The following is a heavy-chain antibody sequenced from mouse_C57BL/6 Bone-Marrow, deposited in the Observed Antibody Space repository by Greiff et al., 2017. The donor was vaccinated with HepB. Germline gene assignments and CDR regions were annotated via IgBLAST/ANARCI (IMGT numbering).Heavy chain of an antibody. CDR1: GFTFSSYA. Sequence: DVMLVESGGGLVKPGGSLKLSCAASGFTFSSYAMSWVRQTPEKRLEWVATISDGGSYTYYPDNVKGRFTISRDNAKNNLYLQMSHLKSEDTAMYYCARDDWDDWFAYWGQGTLVTVSA. J-gene: IGHJ3*01. CDR2: ISDGGSYT. CDR3: ARDDWDDWFAY. D-gene: IGHD4-1*01. V-gene: IGHV5-4*01.